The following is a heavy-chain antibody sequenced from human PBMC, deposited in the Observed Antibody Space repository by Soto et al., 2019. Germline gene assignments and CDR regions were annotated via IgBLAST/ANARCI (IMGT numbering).Heavy chain of an antibody. Sequence: SETLSLTCTVSGGSISSSSYYWGWIRQPPGKGLEWIGSIYYSGSTYYNPSLKSRVTISVDTSKNQFSLKLSSVTAADTAVYYCATTGGYGDYVFRNYYYYYGMDVWGQGTTVTVSS. J-gene: IGHJ6*02. CDR3: ATTGGYGDYVFRNYYYYYGMDV. V-gene: IGHV4-39*01. CDR2: IYYSGST. CDR1: GGSISSSSYY. D-gene: IGHD4-17*01.